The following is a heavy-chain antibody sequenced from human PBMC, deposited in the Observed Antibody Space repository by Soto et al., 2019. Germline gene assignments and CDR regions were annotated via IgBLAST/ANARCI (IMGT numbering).Heavy chain of an antibody. Sequence: DVQLVESGGGLIQPGESLRLSCAAFGLTVSGTKYVAWVRQAPGKGLEWVSALYDVFGSFYADSVKGRFTTSSDRSKSTVYLQMNDRRPDDTAGYYFASWHEREHAYDVWCKGTTVIVSS. CDR3: ASWHEREHAYDV. CDR1: GLTVSGTKY. D-gene: IGHD1-1*01. CDR2: LYDVFGS. J-gene: IGHJ3*01. V-gene: IGHV3-53*01.